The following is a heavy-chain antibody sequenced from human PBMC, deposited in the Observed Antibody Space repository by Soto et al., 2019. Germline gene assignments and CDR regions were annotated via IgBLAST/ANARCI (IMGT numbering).Heavy chain of an antibody. V-gene: IGHV1-69*12. J-gene: IGHJ6*02. D-gene: IGHD6-13*01. CDR3: ARSVRSSWYSHYYYGMDV. Sequence: QVQLVQSGAEVKKPGSSVKVSCKASGGTFSSYAISWVRQAPGQGLEWMGGIIPIFGTANYAQKFQGRVTITADESTSTAYRELSSLRSEDTAVYYCARSVRSSWYSHYYYGMDVWGQGTTVTVSS. CDR2: IIPIFGTA. CDR1: GGTFSSYA.